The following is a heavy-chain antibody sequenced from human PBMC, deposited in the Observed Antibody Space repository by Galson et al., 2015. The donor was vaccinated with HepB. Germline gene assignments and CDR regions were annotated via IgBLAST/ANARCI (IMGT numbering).Heavy chain of an antibody. V-gene: IGHV3-23*01. J-gene: IGHJ5*01. CDR3: AKPRKYDFWSGYNNWFDS. CDR2: ISSRGGST. Sequence: SLRLSCAASGFIFNNYAMSWVRQAPGKGLQWVAGISSRGGSTYYADSVKGRVAISRDNSKNTLYVQMKSLRAEDTAVYFCAKPRKYDFWSGYNNWFDSWGQGISVTVSS. D-gene: IGHD3-3*01. CDR1: GFIFNNYA.